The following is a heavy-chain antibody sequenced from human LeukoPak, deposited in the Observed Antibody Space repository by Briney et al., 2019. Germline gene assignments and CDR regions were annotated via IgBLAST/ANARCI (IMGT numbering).Heavy chain of an antibody. CDR3: ARDAGSWWPFDY. CDR1: GFTFSSTG. Sequence: QPGGSLRLSCAASGFTFSSTGMGWVRQAPGEGLEWVSTISGDGENKHYADFVKGRFTISRDNSRNTLSLQMNSLRVEDTAVYFCARDAGSWWPFDYWGQGALVTVSS. J-gene: IGHJ4*02. D-gene: IGHD2-15*01. V-gene: IGHV3-23*01. CDR2: ISGDGENK.